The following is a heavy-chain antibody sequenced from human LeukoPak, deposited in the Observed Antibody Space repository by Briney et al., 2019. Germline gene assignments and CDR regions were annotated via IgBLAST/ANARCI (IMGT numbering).Heavy chain of an antibody. CDR1: GFTFSSYW. CDR3: ARDTPPYYYGSGSYSYYYYYMDV. V-gene: IGHV3-74*01. D-gene: IGHD3-10*01. Sequence: GGSLRLSCAASGFTFSSYWMHWVRQAPGKGLVWVSRINSDGSSTRYADFVKGRFTFSRDNAKNSLYLQMNSLRAEDTAVYYCARDTPPYYYGSGSYSYYYYYMDVWGKGTTVTISS. CDR2: INSDGSST. J-gene: IGHJ6*03.